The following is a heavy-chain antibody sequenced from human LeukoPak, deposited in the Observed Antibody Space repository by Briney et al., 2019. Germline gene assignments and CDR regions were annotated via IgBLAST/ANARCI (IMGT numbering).Heavy chain of an antibody. J-gene: IGHJ4*02. D-gene: IGHD5-18*01. CDR3: AREGVDTVD. V-gene: IGHV3-48*04. CDR2: ISSSSSTI. CDR1: GFTFSSYS. Sequence: PGGSLRLSCAASGFTFSSYSMNWVRQAPGKGLEWVSYISSSSSTIYYADSVKGRFTISRDNAKNSLYLQMNSLRAEDTAVYYCAREGVDTVDWGQGTLVTVSS.